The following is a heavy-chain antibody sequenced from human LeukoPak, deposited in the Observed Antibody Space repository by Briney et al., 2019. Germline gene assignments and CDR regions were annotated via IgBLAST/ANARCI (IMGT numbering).Heavy chain of an antibody. CDR3: ARDRYQLVSIFDY. V-gene: IGHV3-21*01. CDR1: GFTFSSYS. J-gene: IGHJ4*02. D-gene: IGHD2-2*01. CDR2: ISSSSSYI. Sequence: GGSLRLSCAASGFTFSSYSMNWVRQAPGKGLEWVSSISSSSSYIYYADSVKGRFPISRDNAKNSLYLQMNSLRAEDTAVYYCARDRYQLVSIFDYWGQGTLVTVSS.